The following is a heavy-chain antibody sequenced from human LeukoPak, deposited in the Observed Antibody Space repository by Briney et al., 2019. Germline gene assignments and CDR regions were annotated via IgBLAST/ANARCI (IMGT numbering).Heavy chain of an antibody. J-gene: IGHJ6*04. D-gene: IGHD5-18*01. Sequence: PGGSLRLSCAASGFTFSNAWMSWVRQAPGKGLEWVGRIKSKTDGGTTDYAAPVKGRFTISRDDSKNTLYLQMNSLKTEDTAVYYCTTPGGGYSYGYYYYGMDVWGKGTTVTVSS. CDR1: GFTFSNAW. V-gene: IGHV3-15*01. CDR3: TTPGGGYSYGYYYYGMDV. CDR2: IKSKTDGGTT.